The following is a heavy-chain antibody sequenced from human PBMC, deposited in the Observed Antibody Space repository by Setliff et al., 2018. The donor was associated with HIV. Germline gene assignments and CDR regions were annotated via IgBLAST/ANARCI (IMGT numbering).Heavy chain of an antibody. CDR2: IDLYGSEK. V-gene: IGHV3-7*03. Sequence: PGGSLRLSCAASGFTFSRYWMIWVRQAPGKGLEWVANIDLYGSEKNYVDSVKGRFTISRDNSKSTLYLQMNNLRAEDTAVYYCAKKGDSNSYGWIDYWGQGTLVTVSS. CDR1: GFTFSRYW. D-gene: IGHD5-18*01. J-gene: IGHJ4*02. CDR3: AKKGDSNSYGWIDY.